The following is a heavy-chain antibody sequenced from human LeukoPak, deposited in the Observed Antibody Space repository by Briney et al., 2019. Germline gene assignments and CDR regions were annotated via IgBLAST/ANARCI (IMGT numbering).Heavy chain of an antibody. J-gene: IGHJ4*02. CDR3: ARGRGHDY. V-gene: IGHV4-34*01. Sequence: SETLSLTCAVYGGSFSGYYWSWIRQPPGKGLEWIGEINHSGSTNYNPSLKSRVTISVDTSKNQFSLKLSSVTAADTAVYYCARGRGHDYWGQGTLVTISS. CDR1: GGSFSGYY. CDR2: INHSGST.